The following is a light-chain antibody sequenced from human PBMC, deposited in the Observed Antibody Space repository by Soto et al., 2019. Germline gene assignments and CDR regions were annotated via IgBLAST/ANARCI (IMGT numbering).Light chain of an antibody. Sequence: EIVLTQSPGTLSLSPGERATLSCRASQSVSSNYLAWYQQKPGQAPRLLIYGASSRATGIPDRFSGSGSGTDFTLPISRLEPEDFAVYYCQQYGSSPLTFGGGTKVEVK. CDR3: QQYGSSPLT. CDR2: GAS. CDR1: QSVSSNY. J-gene: IGKJ4*01. V-gene: IGKV3-20*01.